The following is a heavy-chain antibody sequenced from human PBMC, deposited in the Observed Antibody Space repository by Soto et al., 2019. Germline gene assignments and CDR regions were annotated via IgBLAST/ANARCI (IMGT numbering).Heavy chain of an antibody. D-gene: IGHD3-22*01. CDR3: ARVLHYYDSRYAFDI. J-gene: IGHJ3*02. CDR1: GFTFSSYG. Sequence: QVQLVESGGGVVQPGRSLRLSCAASGFTFSSYGMHWVRQAPGKGLEWVAVIWYDGSNKYYADSVKGRFTISRDNSTTTLYLQMNSLRAEDTAVYYCARVLHYYDSRYAFDIWGQGTMVTVSS. CDR2: IWYDGSNK. V-gene: IGHV3-33*01.